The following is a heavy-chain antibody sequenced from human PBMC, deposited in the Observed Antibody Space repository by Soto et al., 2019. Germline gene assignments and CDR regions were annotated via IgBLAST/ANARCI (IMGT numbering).Heavy chain of an antibody. Sequence: SETLSLTCAVYGGSFSGYYWSWIRQPPGKGLEWIGEINHSGSTNYNPSLKSRVTISVDTSKNQFSLKLSSVTAADTVVYYCARVRFLRYFDWLLYTPIFDYWGQGTLVTV. D-gene: IGHD3-9*01. CDR1: GGSFSGYY. V-gene: IGHV4-34*01. J-gene: IGHJ4*02. CDR3: ARVRFLRYFDWLLYTPIFDY. CDR2: INHSGST.